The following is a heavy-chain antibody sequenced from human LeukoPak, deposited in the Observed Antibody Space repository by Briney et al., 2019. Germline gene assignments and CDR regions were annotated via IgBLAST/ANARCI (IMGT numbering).Heavy chain of an antibody. J-gene: IGHJ4*02. V-gene: IGHV3-9*01. CDR2: ISWNSGII. CDR3: ARGGWTTVTSFDY. D-gene: IGHD4-17*01. Sequence: GGSLRPSCAASGFTFDDYAMYWVRQAPGKGLEWVSGISWNSGIIGYADSVKGRFTISRDNAKNSLYLQMNSLRAEDTAVYYCARGGWTTVTSFDYWGQGTLVTVSS. CDR1: GFTFDDYA.